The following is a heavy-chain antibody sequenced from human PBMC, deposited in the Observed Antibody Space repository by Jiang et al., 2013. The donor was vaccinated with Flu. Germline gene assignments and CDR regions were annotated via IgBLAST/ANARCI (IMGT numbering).Heavy chain of an antibody. CDR2: TYYRSSWIY. CDR3: TSGNYYFGS. Sequence: QTLSLTCAISGDSVSNNSAAWVWIRQSPSSGLEWLGRTYYRSSWIYEYAASVKGRITIIPDTSRNQFSLQLSSVTPEDTAMYYCTSGNYYFGSWGQGTLVTVS. V-gene: IGHV6-1*01. CDR1: GDSVSNNSAA. J-gene: IGHJ4*02. D-gene: IGHD5-24*01.